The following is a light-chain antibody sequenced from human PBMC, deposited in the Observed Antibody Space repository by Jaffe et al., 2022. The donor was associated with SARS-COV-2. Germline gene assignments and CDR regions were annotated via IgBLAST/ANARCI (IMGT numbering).Light chain of an antibody. Sequence: QSALTQPPSASGSPGQSVTISCTGTSSDVGGYNYVSWYQQHPGKAPKLMIYDVSKRPSGVPDRFSGSKSDNTASLTVSGLQAEDEADYYCSSYAGSDNVVFGGGTKLTVL. CDR1: SSDVGGYNY. CDR2: DVS. V-gene: IGLV2-8*01. J-gene: IGLJ2*01. CDR3: SSYAGSDNVV.